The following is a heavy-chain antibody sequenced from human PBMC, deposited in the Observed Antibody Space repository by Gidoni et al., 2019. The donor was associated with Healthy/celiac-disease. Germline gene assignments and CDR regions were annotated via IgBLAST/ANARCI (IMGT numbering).Heavy chain of an antibody. V-gene: IGHV3-33*01. CDR2: IWYDGSNK. CDR1: GFTFSSYG. CDR3: ARDSRMVLRGFDP. Sequence: QVQLVASGGGVVQPGRSLRLSCAASGFTFSSYGMHWVRQAPGKGLEWVAVIWYDGSNKYYADSVKGRFTISRDNSKNTLYLQMNSLRAEDTAVYYCARDSRMVLRGFDPWGQGTLVTVSS. J-gene: IGHJ5*02. D-gene: IGHD2-8*02.